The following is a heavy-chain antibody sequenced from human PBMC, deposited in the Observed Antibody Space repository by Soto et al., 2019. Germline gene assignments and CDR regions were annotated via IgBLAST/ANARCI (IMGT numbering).Heavy chain of an antibody. J-gene: IGHJ4*02. CDR1: GGSISSYY. CDR2: IYYSGST. Sequence: SETLSLICTVSGGSISSYYWSWIRQPPGKGLEWIGYIYYSGSTNYNPSLKSRVTISVDTSKNQFSLKLSSVTAADTAVYYCARRYCGTLDYWGQGTLVTVSS. CDR3: ARRYCGTLDY. D-gene: IGHD1-26*01. V-gene: IGHV4-59*08.